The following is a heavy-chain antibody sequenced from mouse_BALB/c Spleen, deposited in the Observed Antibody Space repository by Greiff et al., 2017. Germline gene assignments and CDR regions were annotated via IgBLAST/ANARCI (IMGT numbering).Heavy chain of an antibody. CDR2: ISSGGSYT. CDR3: VRDGKAWYAY. CDR1: GFTFSSYA. Sequence: EVKLVESGGGLVKPGGSLKLSCAASGFTFSSYAMSWVRQTPEKRLEWVATISSGGSYTYYPDSVKGRFTISRDNAKNTLYLQMSSLRSEDTAMYSCVRDGKAWYAYWGRGTLGTGSA. J-gene: IGHJ3*01. V-gene: IGHV5-9-3*01.